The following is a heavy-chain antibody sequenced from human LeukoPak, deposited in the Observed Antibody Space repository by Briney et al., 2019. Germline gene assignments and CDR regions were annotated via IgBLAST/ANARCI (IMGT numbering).Heavy chain of an antibody. Sequence: SETLSLTCAVSGGSISSYYWSWIRQAPGKGLEWVGYIYYSGTTNYNDSLKSRVTISVDKSKNQFSLQLSSVTAADTAVYYCARGVYIVAAQYGYWGQGTLVTVSS. CDR3: ARGVYIVAAQYGY. D-gene: IGHD1-26*01. J-gene: IGHJ4*02. V-gene: IGHV4-59*01. CDR2: IYYSGTT. CDR1: GGSISSYY.